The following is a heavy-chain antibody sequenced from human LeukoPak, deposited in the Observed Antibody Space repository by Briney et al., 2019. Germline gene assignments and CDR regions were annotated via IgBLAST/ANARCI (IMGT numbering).Heavy chain of an antibody. J-gene: IGHJ4*02. V-gene: IGHV4-59*01. CDR1: YX. CDR3: ARGRGDSKGTSFDF. Sequence: YXWXWIRQSPGXGLEWVGYIYHTGSATYKPSLKSRVTLSLDTSKNQFSLRLNSVTAADTAVYYCARGRGDSKGTSFDFWGQGTLVTVSS. D-gene: IGHD3-22*01. CDR2: IYHTGSA.